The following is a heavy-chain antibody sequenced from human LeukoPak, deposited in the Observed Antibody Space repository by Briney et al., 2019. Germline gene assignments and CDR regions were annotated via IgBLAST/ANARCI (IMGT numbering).Heavy chain of an antibody. CDR2: MSIDGNTK. Sequence: PGGSLRLSCAASGFIFTDYPIHWVRQTPDKGLECVALMSIDGNTKYYANSVRGRFTVSRDNSKNTVYLQMSSLRVEDTAVYYCAKDSGIVVVPAAILELPRDWGQGTLVTVSS. D-gene: IGHD2-2*02. V-gene: IGHV3-30-3*01. J-gene: IGHJ4*02. CDR3: AKDSGIVVVPAAILELPRD. CDR1: GFIFTDYP.